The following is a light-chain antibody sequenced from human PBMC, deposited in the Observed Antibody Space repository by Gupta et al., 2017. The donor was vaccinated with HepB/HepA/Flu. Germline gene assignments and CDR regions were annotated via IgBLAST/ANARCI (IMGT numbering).Light chain of an antibody. CDR3: GTWDSSLSAGV. V-gene: IGLV1-51*02. CDR1: SSNIGNNS. J-gene: IGLJ2*01. Sequence: QSVLPPQPSSPSTPRPQVTISCSGSSSNIGNNSVSWYQQLPGTAPKLLIYENNKRPSGIPERFSGSKSGTSATLGITGLQTGDEADYYCGTWDSSLSAGVFGGGTK. CDR2: ENN.